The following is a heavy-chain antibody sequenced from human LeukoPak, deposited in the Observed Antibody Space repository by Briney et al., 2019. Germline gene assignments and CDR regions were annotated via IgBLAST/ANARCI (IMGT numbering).Heavy chain of an antibody. V-gene: IGHV3-9*01. CDR1: GFTFDDYA. CDR3: AKGSSAAAADTFDY. D-gene: IGHD6-13*01. Sequence: GGSLRLSCAASGFTFDDYAMHWVRQAPGKGLEWVSGISWNSGSIGYADSVKGRFTISRDNAKNSLYLQMNSLRAEDTALYYCAKGSSAAAADTFDYWGQETLVTVSS. CDR2: ISWNSGSI. J-gene: IGHJ4*02.